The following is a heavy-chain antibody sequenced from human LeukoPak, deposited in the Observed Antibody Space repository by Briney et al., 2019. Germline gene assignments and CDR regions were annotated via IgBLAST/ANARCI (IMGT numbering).Heavy chain of an antibody. Sequence: SVKVSCKASGGTFSSYAISWVRQAPGQGLEWMGRIIPILGIANYAQKFQGRVTITADKSTSTAYMELSSLRSEDTAVYYCARDVRTNYYDSEENWFDPWGQGTLVTV. D-gene: IGHD3-22*01. CDR2: IIPILGIA. J-gene: IGHJ5*02. CDR3: ARDVRTNYYDSEENWFDP. V-gene: IGHV1-69*04. CDR1: GGTFSSYA.